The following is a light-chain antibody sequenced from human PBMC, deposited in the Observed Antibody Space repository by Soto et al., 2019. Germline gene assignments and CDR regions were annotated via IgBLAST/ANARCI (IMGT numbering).Light chain of an antibody. J-gene: IGLJ1*01. CDR1: SSDVGGYNY. CDR3: SSYTTSNTRQIV. CDR2: DVS. V-gene: IGLV2-14*03. Sequence: ALTQPASVSGSPGQSITISCTGTSSDVGGYNYVSWYQHHPAKAPKLMIFDVSNRPSGVSNRFSGSKSGNTASLTISGLQPEDEADYYCSSYTTSNTRQIVFGTGTKLTVL.